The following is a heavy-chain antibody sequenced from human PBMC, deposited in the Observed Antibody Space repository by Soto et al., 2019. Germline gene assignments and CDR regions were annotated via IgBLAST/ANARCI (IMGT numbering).Heavy chain of an antibody. V-gene: IGHV3-30-3*01. CDR1: GFTFSSYA. CDR2: ISYDGSNK. D-gene: IGHD3-10*01. CDR3: ARGGVYGSGSDFDY. J-gene: IGHJ4*02. Sequence: QVQLVESGGGVVQPGRSLRLSCAASGFTFSSYAMHWVRQAPGKGLEWVAVISYDGSNKYYADSVKGRFTISRDNSKNTLYLQMNSLRAEDTAVYYCARGGVYGSGSDFDYWGQGTPVTVSS.